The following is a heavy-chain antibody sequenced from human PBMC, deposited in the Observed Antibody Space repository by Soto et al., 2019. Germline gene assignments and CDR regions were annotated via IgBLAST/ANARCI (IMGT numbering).Heavy chain of an antibody. CDR1: VFTFTSYT. D-gene: IGHD6-13*01. J-gene: IGHJ4*02. CDR2: ISSSSDYI. Sequence: GGSLRLSCASSVFTFTSYTMNWVRQAPGKGLEWVSSISSSSDYIYYADSMKGRVTISRDNAKNSLFLDMNSLTGEDTAVYYCARARVYATGPLDFWGQGTLVTVS. V-gene: IGHV3-21*06. CDR3: ARARVYATGPLDF.